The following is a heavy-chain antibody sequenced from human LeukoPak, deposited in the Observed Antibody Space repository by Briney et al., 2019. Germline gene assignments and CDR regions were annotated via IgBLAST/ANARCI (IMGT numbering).Heavy chain of an antibody. CDR2: ISGSGGST. CDR3: AKVGYYDFWSGYYSSIDY. V-gene: IGHV3-23*01. D-gene: IGHD3-3*01. CDR1: GFTFSSYA. Sequence: PGGSLRLSCAASGFTFSSYAMSWVRQAPGKGLEWVSAISGSGGSTYYADSVKGRFTISRDNSKNTLYLQMNSLRAEDTAVYYCAKVGYYDFWSGYYSSIDYWGQGTLVTVSS. J-gene: IGHJ4*02.